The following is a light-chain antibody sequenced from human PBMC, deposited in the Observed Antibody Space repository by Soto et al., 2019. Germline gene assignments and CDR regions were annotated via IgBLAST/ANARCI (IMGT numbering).Light chain of an antibody. CDR2: GAS. CDR3: QQYGRSPWT. V-gene: IGKV3-20*01. CDR1: QSVSIL. J-gene: IGKJ1*01. Sequence: IVLTQSPATLSLSPGKRATLSCRASQSVSILLAWYQQKPGQAPRLLIYGASSRATGIPDRFSGSGSGTDFTLTFSRLDPEDFAVYYCQQYGRSPWTFGQGTKVDIK.